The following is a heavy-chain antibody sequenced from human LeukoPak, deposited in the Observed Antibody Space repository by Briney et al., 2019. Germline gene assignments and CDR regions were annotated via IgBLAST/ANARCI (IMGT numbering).Heavy chain of an antibody. J-gene: IGHJ4*02. D-gene: IGHD1-1*01. V-gene: IGHV3-48*03. CDR3: ARGEGSGRERHTFFDY. CDR2: ISSSSSIV. Sequence: GGSLRLSCAASGFLFSRYEINWVRQPPGKGLEWVSFISSSSSIVDYAGSVKGRFTISRDNAKNSVFLQVSDLRAEDTAIYYCARGEGSGRERHTFFDYWGQGTLVTVSS. CDR1: GFLFSRYE.